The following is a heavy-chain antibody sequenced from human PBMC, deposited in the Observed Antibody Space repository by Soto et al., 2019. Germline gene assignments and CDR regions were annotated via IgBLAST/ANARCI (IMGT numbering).Heavy chain of an antibody. V-gene: IGHV3-23*01. CDR1: GFTFSSYA. CDR3: AKAPEGFWSGYYQH. Sequence: GGSLRLSCAASGFTFSSYAMSWVRQAPGKGLEWVSAISGSGGSTYYADSVKGRFTISRDNSKNTLYLQMNSLRAEDTAVYYCAKAPEGFWSGYYQHWGQGTLVTVSS. D-gene: IGHD3-3*01. J-gene: IGHJ1*01. CDR2: ISGSGGST.